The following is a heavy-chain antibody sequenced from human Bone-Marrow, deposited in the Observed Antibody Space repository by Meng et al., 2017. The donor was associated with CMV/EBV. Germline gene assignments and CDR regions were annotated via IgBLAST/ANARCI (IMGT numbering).Heavy chain of an antibody. J-gene: IGHJ6*02. D-gene: IGHD2-2*02. CDR2: IRYDGSNK. CDR1: GFTFSSYG. CDR3: AKVRPRSSPDCSSTSCYTPYYYYGMDV. V-gene: IGHV3-30*02. Sequence: LSLTCAASGFTFSSYGMHWVRQAPGKGLEWVAFIRYDGSNKYYADSVKGRFTISRDNSKNTLYLQMNSLRAEDTAVYYCAKVRPRSSPDCSSTSCYTPYYYYGMDVWGQGTTVTVSS.